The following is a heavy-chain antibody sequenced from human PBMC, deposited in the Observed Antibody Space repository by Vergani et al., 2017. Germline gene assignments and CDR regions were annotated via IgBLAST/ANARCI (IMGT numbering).Heavy chain of an antibody. CDR3: AKANPRNSGYVYLYYYHAMDV. Sequence: EVQLLESGGDLVQPGGSLRLSCAASGFTFNHYAMNWVRQAPGKGLEWVSGISGSGGSTYYAGSVKGRFTISRDSSKNTLYLQMNSLSAGDTAVYYCAKANPRNSGYVYLYYYHAMDVWGQGTTVTVSS. CDR1: GFTFNHYA. CDR2: ISGSGGST. V-gene: IGHV3-23*01. J-gene: IGHJ6*02. D-gene: IGHD5-12*01.